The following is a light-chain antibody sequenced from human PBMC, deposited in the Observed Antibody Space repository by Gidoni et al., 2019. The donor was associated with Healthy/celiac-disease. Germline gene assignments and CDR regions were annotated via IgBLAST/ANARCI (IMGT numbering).Light chain of an antibody. V-gene: IGLV2-14*01. CDR2: DVS. Sequence: QSALTQPASVSGSPGQSITISCTGTSSDVGGYNYVSWYQQHPGKAPKPMIYDVSKRPSGVANRFSGSKSGNTACLTSSGLQAEDEADYYCSSYTSSSTLGVFGGGTKLTVL. CDR1: SSDVGGYNY. CDR3: SSYTSSSTLGV. J-gene: IGLJ3*02.